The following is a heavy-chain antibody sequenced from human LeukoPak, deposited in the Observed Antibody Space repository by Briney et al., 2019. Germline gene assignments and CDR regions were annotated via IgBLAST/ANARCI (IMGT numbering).Heavy chain of an antibody. Sequence: SETLSLTCTVSGGSISISSFYWGWIRQPPGKGLEWIGSIYYSGNTYYNPSLKSRVTISVDTSKNQFSLKLSSVTAADTAVYYCVRGGYSYGYGLGLLDYWGQGSLVTVSS. CDR3: VRGGYSYGYGLGLLDY. D-gene: IGHD5-18*01. V-gene: IGHV4-39*07. J-gene: IGHJ4*02. CDR2: IYYSGNT. CDR1: GGSISISSFY.